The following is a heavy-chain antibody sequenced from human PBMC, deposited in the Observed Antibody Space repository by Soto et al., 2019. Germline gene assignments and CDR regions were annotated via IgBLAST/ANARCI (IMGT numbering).Heavy chain of an antibody. Sequence: QITLKESGPTLVKPTQTLTLTCTFSGFSLSTRGVGVGWIRQPPGKALEWLALIYWDDIKRYSPSLKSRLTITKDTSKNLVVLTKTHMDPVDTATYYGAHRGVWFGELHNNWFDPWGQGTLVTVSS. CDR2: IYWDDIK. V-gene: IGHV2-5*02. J-gene: IGHJ5*02. D-gene: IGHD3-10*01. CDR1: GFSLSTRGVG. CDR3: AHRGVWFGELHNNWFDP.